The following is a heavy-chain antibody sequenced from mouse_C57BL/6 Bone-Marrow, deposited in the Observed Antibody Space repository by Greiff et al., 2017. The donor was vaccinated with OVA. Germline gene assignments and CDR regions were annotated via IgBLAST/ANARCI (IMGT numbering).Heavy chain of an antibody. CDR1: GFNIKDDY. CDR3: TTSGWYWYFDV. D-gene: IGHD1-1*02. CDR2: IDPENGDT. Sequence: EVQLQQSGAELVRPGASVKLSCTASGFNIKDDYMHWVKQRPEQGLEWIGWIDPENGDTEYASKFQGKATITADPTSNTAYLQLSSLTSEDTAVYYCTTSGWYWYFDVWGTGTTVTVSA. V-gene: IGHV14-4*01. J-gene: IGHJ1*03.